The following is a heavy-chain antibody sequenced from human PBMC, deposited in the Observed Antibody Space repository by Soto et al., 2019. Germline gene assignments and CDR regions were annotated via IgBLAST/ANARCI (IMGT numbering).Heavy chain of an antibody. J-gene: IGHJ6*02. Sequence: SETLSLTCTVSGGSISSGGYYWSWIRQHPGKGLEWIGYIYYSGSTYYNPSLKSRVTISVDTSKNQFSLKLSSVTAADTVVYYCARAVDYGGSMYGMDVWGQGTTVTVSS. V-gene: IGHV4-31*03. D-gene: IGHD4-17*01. CDR3: ARAVDYGGSMYGMDV. CDR2: IYYSGST. CDR1: GGSISSGGYY.